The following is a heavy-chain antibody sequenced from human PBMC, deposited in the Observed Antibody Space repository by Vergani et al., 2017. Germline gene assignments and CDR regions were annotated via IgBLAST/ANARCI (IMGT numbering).Heavy chain of an antibody. Sequence: EVQLLESGGGLVQPGGSLRLSCAASGFPFGFYAMSWVRQAPGKGLGWVSGISFSGGTTYYADSVKGRFTISRDNSKNTLYLQRNSLRAEDTAVYYCAGPQGTSAYYYGGFDYWGQGILVTVSS. J-gene: IGHJ4*02. CDR3: AGPQGTSAYYYGGFDY. CDR2: ISFSGGTT. V-gene: IGHV3-23*01. CDR1: GFPFGFYA. D-gene: IGHD3-22*01.